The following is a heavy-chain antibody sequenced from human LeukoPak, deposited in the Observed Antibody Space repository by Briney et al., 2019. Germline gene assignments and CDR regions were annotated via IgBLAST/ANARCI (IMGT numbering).Heavy chain of an antibody. J-gene: IGHJ5*02. D-gene: IGHD2-2*01. CDR3: ARVGRGCSSVRCTWNDWLDP. Sequence: ASVKVSCKASGYTLTTFGISWARQAPGQGLEWIGWISGYSTNTHYSQKFQDRVSMITDTSTGTAYMELRSLKSDDTAVYYCARVGRGCSSVRCTWNDWLDPWGQGTLVTDSS. CDR1: GYTLTTFG. V-gene: IGHV1-18*01. CDR2: ISGYSTNT.